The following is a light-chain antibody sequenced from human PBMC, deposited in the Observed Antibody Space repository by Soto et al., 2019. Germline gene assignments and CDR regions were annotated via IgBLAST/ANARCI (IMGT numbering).Light chain of an antibody. CDR1: LSDVGGQNL. V-gene: IGLV2-8*01. CDR3: SSYTGTNVI. J-gene: IGLJ2*01. CDR2: DVN. Sequence: QSALTQPPSASGSPEQSVTISCTGTLSDVGGQNLVSWYRQDPGKAPKLIIYDVNQRPSGVPDRFSGSKSGSTASLTVSGLQAEDEANYYCSSYTGTNVIFGGGTKLTVL.